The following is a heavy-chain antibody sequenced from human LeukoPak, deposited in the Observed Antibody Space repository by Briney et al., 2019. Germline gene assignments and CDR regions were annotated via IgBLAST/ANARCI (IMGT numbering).Heavy chain of an antibody. CDR2: ISAYNGNT. V-gene: IGHV1-18*01. CDR1: GYTFTSYG. CDR3: ARWSSWEYYYYGMDV. J-gene: IGHJ6*02. Sequence: ASVKVSCKASGYTFTSYGISWVRQAPGQGLKWMGWISAYNGNTNYAQKLQGRVTMTTDTSTSTAYMELRSLRSDDTAVYYCARWSSWEYYYYGMDVWGQGTTVTVSS. D-gene: IGHD6-13*01.